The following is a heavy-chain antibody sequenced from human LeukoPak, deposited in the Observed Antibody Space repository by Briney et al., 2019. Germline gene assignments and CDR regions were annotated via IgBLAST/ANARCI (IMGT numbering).Heavy chain of an antibody. Sequence: PGGSPRLSCAASGFTFSSYEMNWVRQAPGKGLEWVSYISSTGSTIYYADSVKGRFTISRDNAKNSLYLQMNSLRAEDTAVYYCASRVPGGTGFFDYWGQGTLVTVSS. CDR3: ASRVPGGTGFFDY. CDR1: GFTFSSYE. CDR2: ISSTGSTI. D-gene: IGHD3-10*01. V-gene: IGHV3-48*03. J-gene: IGHJ4*02.